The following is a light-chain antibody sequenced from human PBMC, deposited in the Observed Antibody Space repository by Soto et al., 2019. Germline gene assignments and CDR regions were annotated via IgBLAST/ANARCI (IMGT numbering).Light chain of an antibody. CDR3: QSYDSSLSGSV. Sequence: QSVLTQPPSVSGAPGQRVTISCSGTSTNIGTGYDVHWYQHLPGRAPKLLIHGCTKRPSGVPDRFSGSKSGTSASLAITGVQAADEGDYYCQSYDSSLSGSVFGGGTQLTVL. J-gene: IGLJ2*01. CDR2: GCT. CDR1: STNIGTGYD. V-gene: IGLV1-40*01.